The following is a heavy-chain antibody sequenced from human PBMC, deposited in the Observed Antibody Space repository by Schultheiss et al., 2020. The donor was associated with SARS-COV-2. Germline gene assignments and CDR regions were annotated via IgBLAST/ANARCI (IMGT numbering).Heavy chain of an antibody. D-gene: IGHD2-15*01. CDR2: ISLSSTYI. V-gene: IGHV3-21*01. Sequence: GSLRLSCTASGFTFRDYFMHWLRQAPGKGLEWVSSISLSSTYIYYADSVKGRFTVSRDNAKNSLFLQMNSLRTEDTAVYYCARVRSGANSPFDYWGQGTLVTVSS. CDR3: ARVRSGANSPFDY. CDR1: GFTFRDYF. J-gene: IGHJ4*02.